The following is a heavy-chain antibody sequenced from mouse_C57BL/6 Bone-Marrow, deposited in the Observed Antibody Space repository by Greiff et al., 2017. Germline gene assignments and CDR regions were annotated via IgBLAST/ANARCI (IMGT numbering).Heavy chain of an antibody. Sequence: QVQLKESGPGLVAPSQSLSITCTVSGFSLTSYGVHWVRQPPGTGLEWLVVIWRDGSTTYNSALKSRLSISKDNSKSQVFLKMISLQTDDPAMYYCAIDCYYVPFACWGQGTLVTVSA. J-gene: IGHJ3*01. D-gene: IGHD2-3*01. CDR3: AIDCYYVPFAC. CDR1: GFSLTSYG. CDR2: IWRDGST. V-gene: IGHV2-6*03.